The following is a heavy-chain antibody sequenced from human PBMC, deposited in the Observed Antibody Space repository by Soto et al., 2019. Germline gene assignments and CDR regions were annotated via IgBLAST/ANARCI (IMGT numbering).Heavy chain of an antibody. Sequence: QVQLVQSGADVKKPGASVKVSCNASGYTFTTYLIHWVRQAPGERLEWMGWINTGNGNTKYSHELQGRVTITRDTSATTAYMELSSLTSEDTAVYYCARALYGDPLDYWGQGPLVTVSS. D-gene: IGHD4-17*01. V-gene: IGHV1-3*04. CDR2: INTGNGNT. CDR1: GYTFTTYL. CDR3: ARALYGDPLDY. J-gene: IGHJ4*02.